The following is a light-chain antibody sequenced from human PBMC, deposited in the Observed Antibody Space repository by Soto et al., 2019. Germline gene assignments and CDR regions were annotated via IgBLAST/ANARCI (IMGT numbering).Light chain of an antibody. Sequence: EIVLTQSPGTLSLSPGERATLSCRASQSISSSSLAWYQQKPGQAPRLLIYGASSRATGIPDRFSGSGSGTDFTLTISRLESEDFAVYFCQQYASSPFTFGPGTKVDIK. V-gene: IGKV3-20*01. J-gene: IGKJ3*01. CDR1: QSISSSS. CDR3: QQYASSPFT. CDR2: GAS.